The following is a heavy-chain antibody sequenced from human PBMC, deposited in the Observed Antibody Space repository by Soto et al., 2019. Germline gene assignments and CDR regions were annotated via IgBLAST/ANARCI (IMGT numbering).Heavy chain of an antibody. D-gene: IGHD3-10*01. Sequence: QVQLQQWGAGLLKPSETLSLTCAVYGGSFSGYYWSWIRQPPGKGLEWIGEINHSGSTNYNPSLKSRVTISVDTSKNQFALKLTSVTAADTAVYYCARGRRKLYYYGSGPYDDWGQGTLVTVSS. V-gene: IGHV4-34*01. CDR1: GGSFSGYY. CDR2: INHSGST. J-gene: IGHJ4*02. CDR3: ARGRRKLYYYGSGPYDD.